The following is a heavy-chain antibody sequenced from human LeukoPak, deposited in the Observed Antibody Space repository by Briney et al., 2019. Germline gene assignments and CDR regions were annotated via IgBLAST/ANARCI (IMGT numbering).Heavy chain of an antibody. V-gene: IGHV4-59*08. Sequence: TSETLSLTCTVSGGSISSYFWSWFRQPPGKGLEWIGYISYSGSTNYNPSLKSRITISLDTSKNQLSLKLSSVTAADTAVYCCARRRERRRTDRFDYFDYWGQGALVAVSS. CDR2: ISYSGST. J-gene: IGHJ4*02. CDR3: ARRRERRRTDRFDYFDY. D-gene: IGHD1-26*01. CDR1: GGSISSYF.